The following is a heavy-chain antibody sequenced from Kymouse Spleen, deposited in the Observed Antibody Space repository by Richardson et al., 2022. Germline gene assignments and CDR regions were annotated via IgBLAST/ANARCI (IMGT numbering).Heavy chain of an antibody. V-gene: IGHV4-39*01. J-gene: IGHJ4*02. D-gene: IGHD3-10*01. Sequence: QLQLQESGPGLVKPSETLSLTCTVSGGSISSSSYYWGWIRQPPGKGLEWIGSIYYSGSTYYNPSLKSRVTISVDTSKNQFSLKLSSVTAADTAVYYCAREAITMVRGVNRHFDYWGQGTLVTVSS. CDR2: IYYSGST. CDR3: AREAITMVRGVNRHFDY. CDR1: GGSISSSSYY.